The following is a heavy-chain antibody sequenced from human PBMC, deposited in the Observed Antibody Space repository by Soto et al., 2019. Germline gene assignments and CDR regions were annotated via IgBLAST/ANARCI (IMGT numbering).Heavy chain of an antibody. Sequence: SVKVSCKASGFTFTSSAVQCVRQARGQRLEWIGWIVVGSGNTNYAQKFQERVTITRDMSTSTAYMELSSLRSEDTAVYYCAAWKTMIVVDNWFDPWGQGTLVTVS. CDR3: AAWKTMIVVDNWFDP. D-gene: IGHD3-22*01. CDR2: IVVGSGNT. V-gene: IGHV1-58*01. CDR1: GFTFTSSA. J-gene: IGHJ5*02.